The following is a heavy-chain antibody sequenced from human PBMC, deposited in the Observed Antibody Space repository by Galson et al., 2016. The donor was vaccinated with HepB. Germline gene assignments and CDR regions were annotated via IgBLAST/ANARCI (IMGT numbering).Heavy chain of an antibody. V-gene: IGHV3-30-3*01. Sequence: SLRLSCAASGFTFASYAFHWVRQAPGKGLEWLATISYDGNLINYADSVKDRFTIPRDDSKKTIFLQMNILGPEDTAIYYCARDRDYDYLSGYDYWGLGTPVIVSS. D-gene: IGHD3-3*01. CDR3: ARDRDYDYLSGYDY. CDR2: ISYDGNLI. CDR1: GFTFASYA. J-gene: IGHJ4*02.